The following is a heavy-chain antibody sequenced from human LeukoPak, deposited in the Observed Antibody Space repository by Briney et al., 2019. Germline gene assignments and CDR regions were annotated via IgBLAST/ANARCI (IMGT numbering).Heavy chain of an antibody. CDR1: GFTFSDYY. CDR3: ARCPYYYGMDV. J-gene: IGHJ6*02. V-gene: IGHV3-11*01. Sequence: PGGSLRLSCVASGFTFSDYYMSWIHQAPGKGLEWLSYISSSDNTVYYADSVKGRLTISRDNAKNSLYLQMNTLRAEDTAVYYCARCPYYYGMDVWGQGTTVTVSS. CDR2: ISSSDNTV.